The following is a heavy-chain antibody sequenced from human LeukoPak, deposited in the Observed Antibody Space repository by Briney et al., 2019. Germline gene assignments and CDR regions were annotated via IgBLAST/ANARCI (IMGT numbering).Heavy chain of an antibody. V-gene: IGHV3-21*01. CDR1: GFTFSSYS. Sequence: GGSLRLSCAASGFTFSSYSMNWVRQAPGKGLEWVSSISSSSSYIYYADSVKGRFTISRDNAKNSLYLQMNSLRAEDTAAYYCARGGYSYGGHRYWGQGTLVTVSS. CDR2: ISSSSSYI. CDR3: ARGGYSYGGHRY. J-gene: IGHJ4*02. D-gene: IGHD5-18*01.